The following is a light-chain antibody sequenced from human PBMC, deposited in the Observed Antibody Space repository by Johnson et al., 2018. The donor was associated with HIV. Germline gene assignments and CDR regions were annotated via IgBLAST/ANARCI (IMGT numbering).Light chain of an antibody. J-gene: IGLJ1*01. CDR3: GTWDSSLRVGF. CDR1: SSNIGNNY. V-gene: IGLV1-51*01. CDR2: DNN. Sequence: QAVLTQPPSVSAAPGQKVTISYSGSSSNIGNNYVSWYQQLPGTAPKLLIYDNNKRPSGIPDRFSGSKSGTSATLGITGLQTGDEADYYCGTWDSSLRVGFFGTGTKVTVL.